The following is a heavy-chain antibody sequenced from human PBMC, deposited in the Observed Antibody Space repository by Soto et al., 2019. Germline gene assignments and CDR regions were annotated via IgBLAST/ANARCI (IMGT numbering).Heavy chain of an antibody. J-gene: IGHJ2*01. D-gene: IGHD3-22*01. CDR3: ARPGLVVVITSDWYFDL. CDR2: TYYRSKWYN. Sequence: SQTLSLTCAISGDSVSSNSAAWNWIRQSPSRGLEWLGRTYYRSKWYNDYAVSVKSRITINPDTSKNQFSLQLNSVTPEDTAVYYCARPGLVVVITSDWYFDLWGRGTLVTVSS. V-gene: IGHV6-1*01. CDR1: GDSVSSNSAA.